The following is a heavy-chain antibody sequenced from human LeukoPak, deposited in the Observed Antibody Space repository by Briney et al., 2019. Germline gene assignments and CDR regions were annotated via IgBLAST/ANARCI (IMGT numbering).Heavy chain of an antibody. CDR3: ARIASHSSSWYDGGY. J-gene: IGHJ4*02. CDR1: GFTLSSYW. CDR2: INSDGSST. V-gene: IGHV3-74*01. Sequence: GESLKISCAASGFTLSSYWMHWVRQAPGKGLVWVSRINSDGSSTTYADSVKGRFTISRDNAKNTLYLQMNSLRAEDTGVYYCARIASHSSSWYDGGYWGQGTLVTVSS. D-gene: IGHD6-13*01.